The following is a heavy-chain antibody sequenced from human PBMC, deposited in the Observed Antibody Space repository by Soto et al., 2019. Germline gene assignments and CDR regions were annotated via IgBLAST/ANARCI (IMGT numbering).Heavy chain of an antibody. CDR1: GFTFSSYG. Sequence: QVQLVESGGGVVQPGRSLRLSCAASGFTFSSYGMHWVRQAPGKGLEWVAVIWYDGSNKYYADSVKGRFTISRDNSKNTLYLLMNSLRAEDTAVYYCAREGDSSGYDYWGQGTLVTVSS. D-gene: IGHD3-22*01. V-gene: IGHV3-33*01. J-gene: IGHJ4*02. CDR2: IWYDGSNK. CDR3: AREGDSSGYDY.